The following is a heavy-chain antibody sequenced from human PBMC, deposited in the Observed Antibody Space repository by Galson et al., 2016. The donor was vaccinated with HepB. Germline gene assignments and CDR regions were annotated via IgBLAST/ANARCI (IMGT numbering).Heavy chain of an antibody. Sequence: SLRLSCAASGFTFDAYAMHWVRQAPGKGLEWVSGISWNSGTIGYADSVKGRFTIPRDNAKNSLYLQMNSLRPEDTALYCCAKAGTYSSSKGWSDPWGQGTLVTVSS. V-gene: IGHV3-9*01. CDR2: ISWNSGTI. J-gene: IGHJ5*02. CDR3: AKAGTYSSSKGWSDP. D-gene: IGHD6-13*01. CDR1: GFTFDAYA.